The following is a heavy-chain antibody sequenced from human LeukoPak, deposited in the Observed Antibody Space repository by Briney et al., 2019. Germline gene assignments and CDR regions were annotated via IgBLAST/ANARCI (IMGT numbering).Heavy chain of an antibody. D-gene: IGHD6-19*01. CDR1: GFTVSSNY. J-gene: IGHJ4*02. V-gene: IGHV3-53*01. CDR2: ISGGGST. CDR3: ARDSSGWSFDF. Sequence: PGGSLRLSCAASGFTVSSNYMSWVRQAPGKGLEWVSVISGGGSTYYADSVKGRFTISRDNSKNTLYLQMNSLRAEDTAVYYCARDSSGWSFDFWGQGTLVTVSS.